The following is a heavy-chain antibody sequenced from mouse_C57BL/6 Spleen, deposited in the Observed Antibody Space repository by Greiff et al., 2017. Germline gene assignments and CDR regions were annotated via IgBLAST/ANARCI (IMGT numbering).Heavy chain of an antibody. CDR1: GFTFSSYT. V-gene: IGHV5-9*01. CDR3: ARRDYYGSNYEDDYFDY. J-gene: IGHJ2*01. CDR2: ISGGGGNT. Sequence: EVQLVESGGGLVKPGGSLKLSCAASGFTFSSYTMSWVRQTPEKRLEWVATISGGGGNTYYPDSVKGRFTISRDNAKNTLYLQMSSLRSEDTALYYCARRDYYGSNYEDDYFDYWGQGTTLTVSS. D-gene: IGHD1-1*01.